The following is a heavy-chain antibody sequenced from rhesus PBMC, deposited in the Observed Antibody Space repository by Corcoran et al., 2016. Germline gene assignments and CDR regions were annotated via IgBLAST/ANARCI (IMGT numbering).Heavy chain of an antibody. V-gene: IGHV4-65*01. CDR2: ISGSSGST. D-gene: IGHD6-13*01. Sequence: QVQLQESGPGLVKPSETLSLTCAVSGGSISSSNCWRWIRQPPGKGLEWIGYISGSSGSTYYNPSLKSRVTISTDTSKTQCSLKLSSVSASDTAVYDWSRASLSWFPDDYGGQGVLVTVSS. CDR3: SRASLSWFPDDY. CDR1: GGSISSSNC. J-gene: IGHJ4*01.